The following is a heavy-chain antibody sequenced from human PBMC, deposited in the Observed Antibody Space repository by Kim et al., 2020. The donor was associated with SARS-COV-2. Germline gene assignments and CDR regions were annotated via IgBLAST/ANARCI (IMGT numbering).Heavy chain of an antibody. J-gene: IGHJ6*02. CDR3: AKCLAGFYYYYGMDV. D-gene: IGHD2-15*01. V-gene: IGHV3-23*01. Sequence: SVKGRFPIARHTSENTLYLQRNSLRTEDTAVYYCAKCLAGFYYYYGMDVWGQGTTVTVSS.